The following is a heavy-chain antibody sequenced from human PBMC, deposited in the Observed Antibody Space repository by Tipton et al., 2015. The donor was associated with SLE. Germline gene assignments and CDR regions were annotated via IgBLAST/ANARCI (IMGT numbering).Heavy chain of an antibody. CDR2: IWYDESRK. J-gene: IGHJ4*02. CDR1: GFTFSSYG. CDR3: AKDVDSSGYECCDF. Sequence: SLRLSCAASGFTFSSYGMHWVRQAPGKGLEWVASIWYDESRKYFADSVKGRFTISRDNSKNMLYLQMNSLRAEDTAVYYCAKDVDSSGYECCDFWGLGTLVTVSS. V-gene: IGHV3-33*06. D-gene: IGHD3-22*01.